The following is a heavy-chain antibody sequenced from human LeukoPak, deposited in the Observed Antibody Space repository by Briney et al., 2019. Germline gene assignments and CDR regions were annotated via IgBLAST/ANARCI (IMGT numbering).Heavy chain of an antibody. Sequence: GGSLRLSCTASGFTFGDYAMSWVRQAPGKGLEWVGFIRRKTYGGTTEYAASVKGRFTISRDDSKGIAYLQMNSLKSEDTAVYYCTRGVGTIVSYYYFGMDVWGQGTTVTVSS. CDR2: IRRKTYGGTT. D-gene: IGHD5-12*01. CDR3: TRGVGTIVSYYYFGMDV. J-gene: IGHJ6*02. CDR1: GFTFGDYA. V-gene: IGHV3-49*04.